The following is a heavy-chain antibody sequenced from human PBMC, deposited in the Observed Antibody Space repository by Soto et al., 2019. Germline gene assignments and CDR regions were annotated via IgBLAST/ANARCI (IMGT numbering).Heavy chain of an antibody. CDR1: GGSISSSIYY. D-gene: IGHD6-13*01. V-gene: IGHV4-39*01. J-gene: IGHJ6*02. CDR2: IYYSGST. CDR3: ARQEQQSYGMDV. Sequence: KPSETRSRTCTVSGGSISSSIYYWVWIRQPPGKGLEWIGSIYYSGSTYYNPALKSRVTISVDTSKNQFSLKLSSVTAADTAVYYCARQEQQSYGMDVWGQATTVTV.